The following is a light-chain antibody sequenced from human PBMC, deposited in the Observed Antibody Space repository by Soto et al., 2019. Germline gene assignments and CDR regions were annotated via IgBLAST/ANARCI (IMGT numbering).Light chain of an antibody. CDR3: CSFAGTSTLYV. CDR2: DVS. V-gene: IGLV2-11*01. CDR1: SSDVGGYNY. Sequence: QSALTQPRSVSGSPGQSVTISCTGTSSDVGGYNYISWYQEHPGKAPKLMIYDVSERPSGVPDRFSGSKFGNTASLTISGLQADDEADYYCCSFAGTSTLYVFGSGTKVTVL. J-gene: IGLJ1*01.